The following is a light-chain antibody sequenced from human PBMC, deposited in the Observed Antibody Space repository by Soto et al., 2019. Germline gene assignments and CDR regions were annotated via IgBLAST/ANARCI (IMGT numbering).Light chain of an antibody. V-gene: IGKV4-1*01. CDR3: KQYYTTPGPT. CDR1: QSVLYSSNNKNY. CDR2: WAS. Sequence: DIVMTQSPDSLAVSLGERATINCKYSQSVLYSSNNKNYLAWYQHKAGQPPKLLIYWASTRESGVPDRFSGSGSGTDFTLTISSLQAEDVAVYYCKQYYTTPGPTFGGGTKVEIK. J-gene: IGKJ4*01.